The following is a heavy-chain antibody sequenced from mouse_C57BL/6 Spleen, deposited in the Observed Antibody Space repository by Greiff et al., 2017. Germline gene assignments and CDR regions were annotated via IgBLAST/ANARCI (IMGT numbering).Heavy chain of an antibody. CDR3: ARGITTVVEGDYFDY. J-gene: IGHJ2*01. Sequence: VHLVESGAELMKPGASVKLSCKATGYTFTGYWIEWVKQRPGHGLEWIGEILPGSGSTNYNEKFKGKATFTADTSSNTAYMQLSSLTTEDSAIYYCARGITTVVEGDYFDYWGQGTTLTVSS. V-gene: IGHV1-9*01. CDR2: ILPGSGST. CDR1: GYTFTGYW. D-gene: IGHD1-1*01.